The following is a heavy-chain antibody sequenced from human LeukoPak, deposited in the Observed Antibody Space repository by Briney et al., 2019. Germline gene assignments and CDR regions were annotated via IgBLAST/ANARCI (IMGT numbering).Heavy chain of an antibody. J-gene: IGHJ3*02. CDR2: MYYNRDT. CDR1: GYSINNGYY. V-gene: IGHV4-38-2*01. Sequence: SETLSLTCVVSGYSINNGYYWGWIRQTPGKGLEWIGSMYYNRDTYYNPSLSSRVIMSIDTSKNVFSLKLNSVTAADTAVYYCAKTVYYYDSSAYFDAFDIGGKGTMVAVSS. CDR3: AKTVYYYDSSAYFDAFDI. D-gene: IGHD3-22*01.